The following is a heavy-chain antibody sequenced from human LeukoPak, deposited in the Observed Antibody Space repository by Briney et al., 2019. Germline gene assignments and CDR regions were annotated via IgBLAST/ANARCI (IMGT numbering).Heavy chain of an antibody. Sequence: GGSLRLSCAASGFTFSSYWMHWVRQAPGKGLVWVSRINSDGSSTSYADSAKGRFTISRDNAKNTLYLQMNSLRAEDTAVYYCARHGGYSSSWFDERLYYYGMDVWGQGTTVTVSS. V-gene: IGHV3-74*01. D-gene: IGHD6-13*01. CDR2: INSDGSST. CDR3: ARHGGYSSSWFDERLYYYGMDV. CDR1: GFTFSSYW. J-gene: IGHJ6*02.